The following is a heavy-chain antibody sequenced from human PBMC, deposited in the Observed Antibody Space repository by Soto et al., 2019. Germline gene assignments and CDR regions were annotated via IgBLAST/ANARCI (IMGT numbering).Heavy chain of an antibody. CDR3: ARGIVGATGYYYGMDV. V-gene: IGHV4-4*02. CDR2: ISHSGIT. D-gene: IGHD1-26*01. CDR1: GGSISSSNW. J-gene: IGHJ6*02. Sequence: SETLSLTCAVSGGSISSSNWWSWVRQPPGKGLEWIGEISHSGITNYNPSLKSRATISVDKSTNQFSLNLSSVTAADTAVYYCARGIVGATGYYYGMDVWGQGTTVTVSS.